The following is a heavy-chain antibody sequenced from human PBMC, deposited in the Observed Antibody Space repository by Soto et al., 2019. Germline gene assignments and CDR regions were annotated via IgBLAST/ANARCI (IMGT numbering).Heavy chain of an antibody. V-gene: IGHV1-69*13. CDR3: ARGLRSSGWFAYYYYYGMDV. D-gene: IGHD6-19*01. Sequence: SGKVSCKASGGTFSSYAISWVRQAPGQGLEWMGGIIPIFGTANYAQKFQGRVTITADESTSTAYMELSSLRSEDTAVYYCARGLRSSGWFAYYYYYGMDVWGQGTTVTVSS. CDR1: GGTFSSYA. CDR2: IIPIFGTA. J-gene: IGHJ6*02.